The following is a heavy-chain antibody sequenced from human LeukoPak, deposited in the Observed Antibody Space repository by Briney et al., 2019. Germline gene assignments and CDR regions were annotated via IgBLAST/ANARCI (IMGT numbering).Heavy chain of an antibody. D-gene: IGHD2-2*01. Sequence: GGSLRLSCAASGFTFSSYWMSWVRQAPGKGLEWVANINQDGGEKFYVDSVKGRFTISRDNAKNSLYLQMNSLRAEDTAMYYCARDIVVVSATFDYWGQGTLVSVSS. CDR2: INQDGGEK. J-gene: IGHJ4*02. V-gene: IGHV3-7*01. CDR1: GFTFSSYW. CDR3: ARDIVVVSATFDY.